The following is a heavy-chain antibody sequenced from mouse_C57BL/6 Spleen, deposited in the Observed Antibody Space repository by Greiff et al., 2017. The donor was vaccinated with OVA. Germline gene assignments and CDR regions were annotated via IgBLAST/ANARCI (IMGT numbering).Heavy chain of an antibody. V-gene: IGHV14-1*01. J-gene: IGHJ3*01. CDR2: IDPEDGAT. Sequence: VQLQQSGAELVRPGASVKLSCTASGFNIKDYYMHWVKQRPEQGLEWIGRIDPEDGATEYAPKFQGKATMTADTSSNTAYLQLRSLTSEDTAVYYCTTRDYYGSSAWFAYWGQGTLVTVSA. D-gene: IGHD1-1*01. CDR3: TTRDYYGSSAWFAY. CDR1: GFNIKDYY.